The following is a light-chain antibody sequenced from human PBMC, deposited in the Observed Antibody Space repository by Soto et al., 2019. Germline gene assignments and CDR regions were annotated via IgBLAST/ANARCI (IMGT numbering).Light chain of an antibody. V-gene: IGLV1-40*01. Sequence: LTQPPSVSGAPGQRVTISCTGSSSNIGAGYDVHWYQQLPGTAPKLLIYGNSNRPSGVPDRFSGSKSGTSASLAITGLQAEDEADYYCQSYDSSLSGSVFGGVTKLTVL. CDR2: GNS. J-gene: IGLJ2*01. CDR3: QSYDSSLSGSV. CDR1: SSNIGAGYD.